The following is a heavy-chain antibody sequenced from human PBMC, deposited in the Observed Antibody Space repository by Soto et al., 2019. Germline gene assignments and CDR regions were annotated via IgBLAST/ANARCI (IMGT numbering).Heavy chain of an antibody. D-gene: IGHD4-17*01. CDR2: INAGNGNT. J-gene: IGHJ6*02. Sequence: GASVKVSCKASGYTFTGYAMHWVRQAPGHRLEWMGWINAGNGNTKYSQKFQGRVTITRDTSASTAYMELSSLRSEDTAVYYCARERSTTVTTYYYYYGMDVWGQGTTVTVSS. V-gene: IGHV1-3*01. CDR3: ARERSTTVTTYYYYYGMDV. CDR1: GYTFTGYA.